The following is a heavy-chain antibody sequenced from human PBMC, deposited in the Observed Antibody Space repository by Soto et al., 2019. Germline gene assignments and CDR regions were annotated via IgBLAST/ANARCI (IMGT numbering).Heavy chain of an antibody. V-gene: IGHV4-30-2*01. D-gene: IGHD6-19*01. Sequence: ASETLSLTCAVSGGSISSGGYSWSWIQHPPGKGLEWIGYIYHSGSTYYNPSLKSRVTIAVDRSKNQFSLKLSSVTAADTAVYYCARDSYSSTSRGWFDLLDQRTIVA. J-gene: IGHJ5*01. CDR2: IYHSGST. CDR1: GGSISSGGYS. CDR3: ARDSYSSTSRGWFDL.